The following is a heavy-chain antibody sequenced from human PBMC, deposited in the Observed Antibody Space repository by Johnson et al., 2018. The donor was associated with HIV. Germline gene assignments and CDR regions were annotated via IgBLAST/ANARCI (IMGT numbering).Heavy chain of an antibody. Sequence: QVQLVESGGGVVQPGRSLRLSCAASGFTFSSYAMHWVRQAPGKGLEWVAVISYDGSNKYYADSVKGRFTISRDNSKNTLYLQMNSLRPEDTAVYYCARDFSVDYERGAFDIWGQGTMVTVSS. CDR1: GFTFSSYA. V-gene: IGHV3-30-3*01. J-gene: IGHJ3*02. D-gene: IGHD4-17*01. CDR3: ARDFSVDYERGAFDI. CDR2: ISYDGSNK.